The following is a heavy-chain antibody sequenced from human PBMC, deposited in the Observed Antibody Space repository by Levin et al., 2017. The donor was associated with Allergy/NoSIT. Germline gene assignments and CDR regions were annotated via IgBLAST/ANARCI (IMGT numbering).Heavy chain of an antibody. CDR3: ARGPLRWFGTPLI. V-gene: IGHV4-34*01. Sequence: SQTLSLTCAVYGGSFSGYYWSWIRQPPGKGLEWIGEINHSGSTNYNPSLKSRVTISVDTSKNQFSLKLSSVTAADTAVYYCARGPLRWFGTPLIWGQGTLVTVSS. CDR1: GGSFSGYY. D-gene: IGHD3-10*01. J-gene: IGHJ4*02. CDR2: INHSGST.